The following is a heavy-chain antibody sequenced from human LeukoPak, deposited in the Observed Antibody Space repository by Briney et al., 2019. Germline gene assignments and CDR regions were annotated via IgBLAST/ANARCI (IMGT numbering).Heavy chain of an antibody. D-gene: IGHD3-10*01. CDR3: ARDLHVLLWFGELDY. J-gene: IGHJ4*02. CDR1: GFTFSSYS. CDR2: ISSSSSYI. Sequence: GGSLRLSSAASGFTFSSYSMNWVRQAPGKGLEWVSSISSSSSYIYYADSVKGRFTISRDNAKNSLYLQMNSLRAEDTAVYYCARDLHVLLWFGELDYWGQGTLVTVSS. V-gene: IGHV3-21*01.